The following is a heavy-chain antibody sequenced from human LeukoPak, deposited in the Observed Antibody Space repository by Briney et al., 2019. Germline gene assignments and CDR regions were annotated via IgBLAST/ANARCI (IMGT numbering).Heavy chain of an antibody. D-gene: IGHD1-14*01. V-gene: IGHV4-31*03. J-gene: IGHJ5*02. CDR1: GGSISSGGYY. CDR3: ARVGRALSTERPKPNWFDP. CDR2: IYYSGST. Sequence: SETLSLTCTVSGGSISSGGYYWSWIRQHPGKGLEWIGYIYYSGSTYYNPSLKSRVTISVDTSKNQFSLKLSSVTAADTAVYCCARVGRALSTERPKPNWFDPWGRGTLVTVSS.